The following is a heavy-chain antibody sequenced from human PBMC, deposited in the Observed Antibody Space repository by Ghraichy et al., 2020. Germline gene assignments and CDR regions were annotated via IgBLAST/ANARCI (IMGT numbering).Heavy chain of an antibody. CDR3: TRAYYNYWSAPPDS. V-gene: IGHV4-39*01. J-gene: IGHJ4*02. CDR2: IYYTGTT. Sequence: SETLSLTCTVSGDSITNSDYYWGWFRQPPGKGLEYLASIYYTGTTYHNPSLKSRITVSVDTSKNQISLKMSSVTAADTAVYYCTRAYYNYWSAPPDSWGQGTLVTVSS. CDR1: GDSITNSDYY. D-gene: IGHD3-3*01.